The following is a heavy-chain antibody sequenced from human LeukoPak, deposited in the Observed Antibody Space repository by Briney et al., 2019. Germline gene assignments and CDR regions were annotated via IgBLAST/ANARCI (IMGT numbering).Heavy chain of an antibody. J-gene: IGHJ6*03. CDR3: ARGRKVCSGGSCYLSSRYYYYMDV. V-gene: IGHV1-8*03. Sequence: ASVKVSCKASGYTFTSYDINWVRQATGQGLEWMGWMNPNSGNTGYAQKFQGRVTITRNTSISTAYMELSSLRSEDTAVYYCARGRKVCSGGSCYLSSRYYYYMDVWGKGTTVTISS. D-gene: IGHD2-15*01. CDR1: GYTFTSYD. CDR2: MNPNSGNT.